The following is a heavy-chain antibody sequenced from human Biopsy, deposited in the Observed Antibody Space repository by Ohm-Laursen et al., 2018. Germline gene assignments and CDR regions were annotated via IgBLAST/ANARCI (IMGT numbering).Heavy chain of an antibody. CDR3: ATDGAGGDNED. D-gene: IGHD3-16*01. Sequence: GSLRLSCAASGFTVCDYYMSWIRQAPGKGLEWLSYISGSGVPNMDADSVKGRFTVSRDNAKNSLYLEMNNLTVEDTAVYDCATDGAGGDNEDWGQGTLVTVSS. V-gene: IGHV3-11*04. J-gene: IGHJ4*02. CDR1: GFTVCDYY. CDR2: ISGSGVPN.